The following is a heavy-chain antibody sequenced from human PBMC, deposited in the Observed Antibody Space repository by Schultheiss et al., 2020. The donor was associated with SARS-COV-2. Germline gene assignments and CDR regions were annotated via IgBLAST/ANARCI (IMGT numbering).Heavy chain of an antibody. Sequence: GGSLRLSCAASGFTFTDYSMHWVRQAPGKGLEWVALVAYDGGNKFYADSVKGRFSISRDNSKNTLYLQMNSLKTEDTAVYYCAREWAYCSGGSCYLDYWGQGTLVTVSS. CDR1: GFTFTDYS. CDR3: AREWAYCSGGSCYLDY. J-gene: IGHJ4*02. D-gene: IGHD2-15*01. CDR2: VAYDGGNK. V-gene: IGHV3-30*04.